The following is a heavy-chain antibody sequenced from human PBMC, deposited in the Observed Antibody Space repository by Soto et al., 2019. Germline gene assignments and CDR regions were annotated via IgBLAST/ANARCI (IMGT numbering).Heavy chain of an antibody. Sequence: GGSLRLSCAASGFTFNTFSMNWVRRAPGGGLEWVSYISSSSHTIYYAGSVKGRFTISRDNAKNSLYLQMNSLRDEDTAMYYCARETQDGVRGAKNWFDPWGQGTLVTVSS. V-gene: IGHV3-48*02. J-gene: IGHJ5*02. CDR2: ISSSSHTI. D-gene: IGHD3-10*01. CDR1: GFTFNTFS. CDR3: ARETQDGVRGAKNWFDP.